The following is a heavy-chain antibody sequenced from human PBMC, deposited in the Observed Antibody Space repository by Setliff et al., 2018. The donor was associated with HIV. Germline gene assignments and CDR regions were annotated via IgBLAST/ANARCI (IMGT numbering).Heavy chain of an antibody. V-gene: IGHV4-39*02. Sequence: SETLSLTCNVSGDSLSGSGFYWGWLRQPPGKGLQWIGSIYYTGNTFYSLSLTGRVTISLDTSKNLFFLTLRSVTAADTAVYYCARLGSGWNWVTRIDYWGRGTLVTV. D-gene: IGHD6-19*01. CDR3: ARLGSGWNWVTRIDY. CDR2: IYYTGNT. CDR1: GDSLSGSGFY. J-gene: IGHJ4*02.